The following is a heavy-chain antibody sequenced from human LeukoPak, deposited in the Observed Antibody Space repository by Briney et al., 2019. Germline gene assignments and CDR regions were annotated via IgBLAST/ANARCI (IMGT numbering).Heavy chain of an antibody. Sequence: GGSLRLSCAASGFTFSSNWMSWVRQAPGKGLEWVATINQDGSGKYSVDSVKGRFSITRDNAKNSLHLQMRSLRAEHTAVYYCARVKTGTTNWFDPWGQGTLVTVSS. V-gene: IGHV3-7*04. D-gene: IGHD1-1*01. J-gene: IGHJ5*02. CDR3: ARVKTGTTNWFDP. CDR2: INQDGSGK. CDR1: GFTFSSNW.